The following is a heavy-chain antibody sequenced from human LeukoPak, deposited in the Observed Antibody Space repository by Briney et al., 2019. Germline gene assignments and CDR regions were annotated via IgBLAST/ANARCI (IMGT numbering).Heavy chain of an antibody. V-gene: IGHV3-23*01. J-gene: IGHJ4*02. CDR3: TKAGVVATPID. CDR1: GFTFSSYA. D-gene: IGHD5-12*01. Sequence: GGSLRLSCAASGFTFSSYAMSWVRQAPGKGLEWVSAISGSGGSTYYADSVKGRFTISRDNSKNTLYVQMNSLRAEDTAVYFCTKAGVVATPIDWGQGTLVTVSS. CDR2: ISGSGGST.